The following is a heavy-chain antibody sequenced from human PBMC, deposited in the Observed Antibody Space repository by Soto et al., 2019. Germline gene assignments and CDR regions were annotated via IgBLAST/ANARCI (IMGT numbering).Heavy chain of an antibody. D-gene: IGHD3-10*01. Sequence: PSENLSLTCTVYGVSISSHYWTWIRQSPEKGLEWIGYVHSTGATSYNPSLNSRVTASMDASKSQVSLKMTSLTDAETAIYYCTTVRPGAHFHSGGQGSLVTV. J-gene: IGHJ1*01. CDR2: VHSTGAT. CDR3: TTVRPGAHFHS. CDR1: GVSISSHY. V-gene: IGHV4-59*11.